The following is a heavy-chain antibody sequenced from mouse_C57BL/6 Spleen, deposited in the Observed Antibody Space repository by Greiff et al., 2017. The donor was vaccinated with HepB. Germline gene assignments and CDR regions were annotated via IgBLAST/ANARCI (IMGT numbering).Heavy chain of an antibody. V-gene: IGHV1-4*01. D-gene: IGHD1-1*01. J-gene: IGHJ2*01. CDR1: GYTFTSYT. CDR3: ARDGSSFFYYFDY. Sequence: QVQLKESGAELARPGASVKMSCKASGYTFTSYTMHWVKQRPGQGLEWIGYINPSSGYTKYNQKFKDKATLTADKSSSTAYMQLSSLTSEDSAVYYCARDGSSFFYYFDYWGQGTTLTVSS. CDR2: INPSSGYT.